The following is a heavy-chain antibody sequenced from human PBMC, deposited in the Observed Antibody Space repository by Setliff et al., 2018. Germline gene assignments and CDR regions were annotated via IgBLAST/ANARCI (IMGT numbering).Heavy chain of an antibody. CDR1: DFTFSNYW. J-gene: IGHJ4*02. D-gene: IGHD5-18*01. CDR3: ASSRTWIPVLDY. CDR2: IKQDGSQT. V-gene: IGHV3-7*01. Sequence: GSLRLSCTASDFTFSNYWMDWVRQSPEKGLEWVANIKQDGSQTYYLDSVRGRFTISRDNVKSSLYLQMNSLTAEDTAIYYCASSRTWIPVLDYCGQGTLVTVSS.